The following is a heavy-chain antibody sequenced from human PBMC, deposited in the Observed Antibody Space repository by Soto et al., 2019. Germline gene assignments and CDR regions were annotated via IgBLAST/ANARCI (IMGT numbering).Heavy chain of an antibody. CDR2: IIPIFDIT. CDR1: GGPFRSYS. Sequence: QVQLVQSGAEVKRPGSSVKFSCKASGGPFRSYSISWGRQAPVQGLDGLGGIIPIFDITNYAQKFQGRVTITADESTSTAFMELSSLGSDDTAVYYCARPDEGGYSSNHHYYYALDVWGQGTTVTV. J-gene: IGHJ6*02. CDR3: ARPDEGGYSSNHHYYYALDV. D-gene: IGHD3-22*01. V-gene: IGHV1-69*01.